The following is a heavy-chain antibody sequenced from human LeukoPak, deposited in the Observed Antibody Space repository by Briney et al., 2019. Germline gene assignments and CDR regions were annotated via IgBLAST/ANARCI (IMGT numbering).Heavy chain of an antibody. CDR1: GFTVSGKH. J-gene: IGHJ4*02. Sequence: PGRSLRLSCAVSGFTVSGKHMSWVRQAAGKGLEWVSVFYTDGNTYYADSVKGRFTISRDNSKNVLYIQMNSLRVEDTALYYCTSYSDHPVWGQGTLVTVSS. V-gene: IGHV3-53*01. CDR3: TSYSDHPV. D-gene: IGHD4-11*01. CDR2: FYTDGNT.